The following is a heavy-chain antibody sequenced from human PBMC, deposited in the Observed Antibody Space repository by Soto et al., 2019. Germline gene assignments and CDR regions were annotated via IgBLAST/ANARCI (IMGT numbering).Heavy chain of an antibody. CDR2: IYYSGST. J-gene: IGHJ6*02. V-gene: IGHV4-39*01. CDR1: GGSISSSSYY. Sequence: QLQLQESGPGLVKPSETLSLTCTVSGGSISSSSYYWGWIRQPPGKGLEWIGTIYYSGSTYYNPSPRSRVTISVDTSKTQFSLNLSSVTAADTAVYYCARRWSSALWDVWGQGTTVTVSS. CDR3: ARRWSSALWDV. D-gene: IGHD2-15*01.